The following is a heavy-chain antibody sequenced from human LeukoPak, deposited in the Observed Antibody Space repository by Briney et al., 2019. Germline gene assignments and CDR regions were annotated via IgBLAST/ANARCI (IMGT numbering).Heavy chain of an antibody. J-gene: IGHJ3*02. CDR1: GYTLTELS. Sequence: ASVKVSCKVSGYTLTELSMHRVRQAPGKGLEWMGGFDPEDGETIYAQKFQGRVTMTEDTSTDTAYMELSSLRSEDTAVYYCATVEALGYYDSRLAFDIWGQGTMVTVSS. CDR2: FDPEDGET. V-gene: IGHV1-24*01. D-gene: IGHD3-22*01. CDR3: ATVEALGYYDSRLAFDI.